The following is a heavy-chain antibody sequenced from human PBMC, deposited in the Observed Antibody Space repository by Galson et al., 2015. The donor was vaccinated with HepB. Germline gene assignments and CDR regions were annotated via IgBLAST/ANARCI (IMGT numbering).Heavy chain of an antibody. CDR1: GFTFNSYD. V-gene: IGHV3-30*18. CDR2: ISYDGTNK. J-gene: IGHJ6*02. CDR3: VKDLVSINRV. D-gene: IGHD3-3*02. Sequence: SLRLSCAASGFTFNSYDMHWVRQAPGKGLEWVAGISYDGTNKYHLDSVKGRFTVSRDNSKNTLFLQMNSLRVEDTAVYYCVKDLVSINRVWGQGTTVTVSS.